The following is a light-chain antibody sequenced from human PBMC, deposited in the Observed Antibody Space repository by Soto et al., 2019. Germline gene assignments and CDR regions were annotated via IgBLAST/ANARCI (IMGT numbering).Light chain of an antibody. CDR3: QQRSKWPLT. CDR1: ESISSY. V-gene: IGKV3-11*01. J-gene: IGKJ3*01. CDR2: DAS. Sequence: EIVLTQSPATLSLSPGERATLSCRASESISSYLTWYQQKAGQAPRLLIYDASNRATGIPARFSGSGSGTDFTLTISSLEPEDFAVYYCQQRSKWPLTFGPGTKVDIK.